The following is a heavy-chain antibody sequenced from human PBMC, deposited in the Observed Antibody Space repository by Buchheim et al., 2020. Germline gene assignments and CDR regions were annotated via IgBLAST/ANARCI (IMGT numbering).Heavy chain of an antibody. V-gene: IGHV3-30*01. CDR3: ARYSHMTTSPKQDY. J-gene: IGHJ4*02. CDR2: ISYDGNKK. D-gene: IGHD4-11*01. Sequence: QVQLVESGGGVVQPGRSLRLSCAASGFTFSNYAMHWVRQAPGKGLEWVAVISYDGNKKYYADSVKGRFTISRDDSKNTLYLQMNSLRAEDTAVYYCARYSHMTTSPKQDYWGQGTL. CDR1: GFTFSNYA.